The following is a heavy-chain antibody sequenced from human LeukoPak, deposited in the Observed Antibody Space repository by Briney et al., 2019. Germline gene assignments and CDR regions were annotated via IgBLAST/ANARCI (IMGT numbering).Heavy chain of an antibody. V-gene: IGHV1-69*13. CDR3: VSLSPVSSRFDY. J-gene: IGHJ4*02. CDR1: GGTFSSYA. CDR2: IIPIFGPP. D-gene: IGHD2-8*01. Sequence: SVKVSCKASGGTFSSYALSWIRQAPGQGLEWMGGIIPIFGPPNHAQKFQGRVTITADESTNTAYMELSSLRAEDTAVYFCVSLSPVSSRFDYWGQGTLVTVSS.